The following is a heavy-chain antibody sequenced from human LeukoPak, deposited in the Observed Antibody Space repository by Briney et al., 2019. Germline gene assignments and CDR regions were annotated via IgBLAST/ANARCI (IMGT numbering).Heavy chain of an antibody. D-gene: IGHD4-11*01. J-gene: IGHJ4*01. CDR2: IWSDGSNR. Sequence: GGSLRLSCAASGFIYSHYGMHWVRQAPGKGLEWVAVIWSDGSNRFYAGSVKGRFTISRDNSQNTLFLQMNSLRAEDTAMYYCARDAQRGFDYSNSLEYWGHGTLVIVSS. CDR1: GFIYSHYG. V-gene: IGHV3-33*01. CDR3: ARDAQRGFDYSNSLEY.